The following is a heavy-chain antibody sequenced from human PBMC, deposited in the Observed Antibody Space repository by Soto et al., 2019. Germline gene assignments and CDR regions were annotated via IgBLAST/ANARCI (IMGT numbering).Heavy chain of an antibody. D-gene: IGHD6-13*01. CDR3: AIYSSSWYGYDLMDV. CDR1: GYTFTSYA. V-gene: IGHV1-3*01. J-gene: IGHJ6*02. CDR2: INAGNGNT. Sequence: QVQLVQSGAEVKKPGASVKVSCKASGYTFTSYAMHWVRQAPGQRLEWMGWINAGNGNTKYSQKFQGRVTITRDTFAITAYLEPIRLSSDDPALSYCAIYSSSWYGYDLMDVWGQGTTVTVSS.